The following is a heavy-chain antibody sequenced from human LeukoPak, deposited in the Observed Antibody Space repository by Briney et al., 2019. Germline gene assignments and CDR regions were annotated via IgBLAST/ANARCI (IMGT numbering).Heavy chain of an antibody. V-gene: IGHV3-21*04. J-gene: IGHJ4*02. CDR3: AKDTWFYSSSWYYFDY. D-gene: IGHD6-13*01. CDR1: GFTFSSYS. CDR2: ISSSSSYI. Sequence: GGSLRLSCAASGFTFSSYSMNWVRQAPGKGLEWVSSISSSSSYIYYADSVKGRFTISRDNAKNSLYLQMNSLRAEDTALYYCAKDTWFYSSSWYYFDYWGQGTLVTVSS.